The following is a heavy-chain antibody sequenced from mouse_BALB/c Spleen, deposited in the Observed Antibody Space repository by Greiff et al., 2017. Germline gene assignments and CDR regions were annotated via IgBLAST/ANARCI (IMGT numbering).Heavy chain of an antibody. V-gene: IGHV5-12-1*01. CDR3: ARQDYYGSLY. D-gene: IGHD1-1*01. CDR2: ISSGGGST. J-gene: IGHJ2*01. CDR1: GFAFSSYD. Sequence: EVQGVESGGGLVKPGGSLKLSCAASGFAFSSYDMSWVRQTPEKRLEWVAYISSGGGSTYYPDTVKGRFTISRDNAKNTLYLQMSSLKSEDTAMYYCARQDYYGSLYWGQGTTLTVSS.